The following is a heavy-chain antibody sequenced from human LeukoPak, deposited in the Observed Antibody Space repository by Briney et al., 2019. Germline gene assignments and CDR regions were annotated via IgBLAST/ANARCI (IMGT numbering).Heavy chain of an antibody. J-gene: IGHJ6*02. V-gene: IGHV1-18*01. CDR2: ISTYNGNT. CDR3: ARVGKGAIRYFDWLTPGYGMDV. CDR1: GYTFTSYG. D-gene: IGHD3-9*01. Sequence: ASVKVSCKASGYTFTSYGISWVRQAPGQGLEWMGWISTYNGNTNYAQKLQGRVTMTTDTSTSTAYMELRSLRSDDTAVYYCARVGKGAIRYFDWLTPGYGMDVWGQGTTVTVSS.